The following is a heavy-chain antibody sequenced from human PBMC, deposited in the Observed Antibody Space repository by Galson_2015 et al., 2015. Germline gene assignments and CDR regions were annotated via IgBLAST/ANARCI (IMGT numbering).Heavy chain of an antibody. CDR1: GDPISTYS. Sequence: ETLSLTCTVSGDPISTYSWSWIRQPPGKGLEWIGYIYYIGNATYNPSLKSRVTISIDTSKNQFSLKLSSVTAADTAVYYCARDGKVANAFDIWGQGTMVTVSS. CDR2: IYYIGNA. V-gene: IGHV4-59*01. CDR3: ARDGKVANAFDI. D-gene: IGHD2-15*01. J-gene: IGHJ3*02.